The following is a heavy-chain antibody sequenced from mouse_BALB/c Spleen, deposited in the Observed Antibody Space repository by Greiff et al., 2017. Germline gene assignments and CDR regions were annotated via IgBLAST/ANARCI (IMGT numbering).Heavy chain of an antibody. CDR3: ARVYYGSSYVRNYYAMDY. CDR1: GYTFTDYA. D-gene: IGHD1-1*01. V-gene: IGHV1-67*01. CDR2: ISIYYDNT. J-gene: IGHJ4*01. Sequence: VKLQESGPELVRPGESVKISCKGSGYTFTDYAMHWVKQSHAKSLEWIGVISIYYDNTNYNQKFKGKATMIVDKSSSTAYMELARLTSEDSAIYYCARVYYGSSYVRNYYAMDYWGQGTSVTVSS.